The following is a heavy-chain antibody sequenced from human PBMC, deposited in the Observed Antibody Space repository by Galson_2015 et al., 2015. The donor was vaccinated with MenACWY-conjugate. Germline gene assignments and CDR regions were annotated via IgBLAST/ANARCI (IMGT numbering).Heavy chain of an antibody. V-gene: IGHV5-51*01. Sequence: QSGAEVKKPGESLTISCKGSGYSFPNYWIGWVRQMPGKGLEWMGLFNPANSETRYSPSFQGQVTISADESISTAYLQWTSLKASDTAMYYCARHPPGGRGLDVWGRGTTVTVSS. CDR1: GYSFPNYW. CDR2: FNPANSET. CDR3: ARHPPGGRGLDV. D-gene: IGHD1-26*01. J-gene: IGHJ6*02.